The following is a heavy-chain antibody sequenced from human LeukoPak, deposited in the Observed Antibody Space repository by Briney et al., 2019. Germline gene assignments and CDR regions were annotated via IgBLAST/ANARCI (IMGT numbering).Heavy chain of an antibody. CDR2: INPNSGGT. CDR3: AGGRYFDWLLPDY. D-gene: IGHD3-9*01. J-gene: IGHJ4*02. CDR1: GYTFTGYY. Sequence: ASVKVSCKASGYTFTGYYMHWVRQAPGQGLEWMGWINPNSGGTNYAQKFQGRVTMTRDTSISTAYMELSRLRSDDTAVYYCAGGRYFDWLLPDYWGQGTLVTVSS. V-gene: IGHV1-2*02.